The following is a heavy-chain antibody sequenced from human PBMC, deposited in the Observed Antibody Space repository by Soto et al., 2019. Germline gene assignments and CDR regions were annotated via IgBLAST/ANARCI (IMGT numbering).Heavy chain of an antibody. V-gene: IGHV4-34*01. D-gene: IGHD6-6*01. CDR2: INHSGST. CDR1: GGSFSGYY. CDR3: ARGKVYSSSSHFDY. Sequence: QVQLQQWGAGLLKPSETLSLTCAVYGGSFSGYYWSWIRQPPGKGLEWIGEINHSGSTNYNPSLKSRVTISVDTSKNQFSLKLSSVTAADTAVYYCARGKVYSSSSHFDYWGQGTLVTVSS. J-gene: IGHJ4*02.